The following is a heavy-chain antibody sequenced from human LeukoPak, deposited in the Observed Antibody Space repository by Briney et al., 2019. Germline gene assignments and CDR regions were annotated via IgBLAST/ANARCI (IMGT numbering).Heavy chain of an antibody. Sequence: PWGSLRLSCAASGFTFSNYAMSWVRQAPGKGLEWVSSINNSGGATYYADSVKGRFTISRDNSKNTLYMQMNSLRAEDTAVYYCAKGGQQMVLGIDYWGQGTLATGSS. CDR3: AKGGQQMVLGIDY. CDR1: GFTFSNYA. D-gene: IGHD6-13*01. J-gene: IGHJ4*02. CDR2: INNSGGAT. V-gene: IGHV3-23*01.